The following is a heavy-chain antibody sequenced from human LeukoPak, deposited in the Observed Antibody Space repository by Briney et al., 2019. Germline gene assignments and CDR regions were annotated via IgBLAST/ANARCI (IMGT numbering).Heavy chain of an antibody. Sequence: ASVKVSCKASGYSFSTHWMHWVRQAPGQGLEWMGIINPSGGSTSYAQKFQGRVTMTRDMSTSTVYMELSGLRSEDTAVYYCARGIGDRFRLQHVIDYWGQGTLVTVSS. J-gene: IGHJ4*02. CDR1: GYSFSTHW. D-gene: IGHD2-21*02. CDR2: INPSGGST. CDR3: ARGIGDRFRLQHVIDY. V-gene: IGHV1-46*01.